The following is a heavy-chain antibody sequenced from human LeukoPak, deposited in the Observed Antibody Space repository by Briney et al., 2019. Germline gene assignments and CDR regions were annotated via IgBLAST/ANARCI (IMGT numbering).Heavy chain of an antibody. V-gene: IGHV1-69*13. D-gene: IGHD3-10*01. CDR2: IIPIFGTT. Sequence: ASVKVSCKASGGTFTNNAVSWVRQAPGQGLERMGGIIPIFGTTDYAQKFQDRVTITADESTSTAYMELSSLRSEDTAVYYCARGFGHYYYYYMDVWGKGTTVTISS. CDR3: ARGFGHYYYYYMDV. CDR1: GGTFTNNA. J-gene: IGHJ6*03.